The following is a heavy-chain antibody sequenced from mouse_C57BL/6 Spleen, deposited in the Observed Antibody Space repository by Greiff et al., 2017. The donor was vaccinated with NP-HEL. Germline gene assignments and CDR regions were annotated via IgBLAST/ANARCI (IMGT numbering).Heavy chain of an antibody. J-gene: IGHJ1*03. Sequence: VKVVESGPGLVAPSQSLSITCTVSGFSLTSYAISWVRQPPGKGLEWLGVIWTGGGTNYNSAPKSRLSISKDNSKSQVFLKMNSLQTDDTARYYCARNYYGSSGYFDVWGTGTTVTVSS. CDR2: IWTGGGT. D-gene: IGHD1-1*01. CDR3: ARNYYGSSGYFDV. CDR1: GFSLTSYA. V-gene: IGHV2-9-1*01.